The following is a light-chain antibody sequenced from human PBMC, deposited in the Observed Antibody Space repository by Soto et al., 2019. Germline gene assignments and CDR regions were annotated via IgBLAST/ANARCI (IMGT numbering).Light chain of an antibody. J-gene: IGKJ5*01. CDR2: DAS. Sequence: ILVTQSPATLSLSPGERATLSCSASQSVSSYLAWYQQKPGQAPRLLIYDASNRATGIPARFSGSGSGTDFTLTISSLEPEDFAVYYCQQRSNWPPITFGQGTRLEI. CDR3: QQRSNWPPIT. V-gene: IGKV3-11*01. CDR1: QSVSSY.